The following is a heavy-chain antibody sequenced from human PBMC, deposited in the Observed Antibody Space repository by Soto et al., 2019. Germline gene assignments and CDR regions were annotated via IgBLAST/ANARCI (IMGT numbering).Heavy chain of an antibody. CDR3: ARDVGLQHDTGYYDFWSGKNNWFDP. D-gene: IGHD3-3*01. V-gene: IGHV4-59*11. CDR2: ISYSGST. J-gene: IGHJ5*02. Sequence: SETLSLTCTVSGGSISGHYWSWIRQPPGKGLQYIGYISYSGSTNYNPSLKSRVTISVDTSNNQFSLRLSSVTAADTAVYYCARDVGLQHDTGYYDFWSGKNNWFDPWGQGIRVTVSS. CDR1: GGSISGHY.